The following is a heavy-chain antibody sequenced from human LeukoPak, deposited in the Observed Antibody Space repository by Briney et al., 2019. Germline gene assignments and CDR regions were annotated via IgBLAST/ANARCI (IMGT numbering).Heavy chain of an antibody. CDR2: ISSSGSTT. Sequence: QPGGSLRLSCAASGFTFSSYDMHCVRQAPGKGLEWVSYISSSGSTTHYADSVKGRFTISRDNAKNSLYLQMNSLRAEDTAVYYCARGRRPDAFDIWGQGTRVTVSS. J-gene: IGHJ3*02. V-gene: IGHV3-48*03. CDR1: GFTFSSYD. CDR3: ARGRRPDAFDI.